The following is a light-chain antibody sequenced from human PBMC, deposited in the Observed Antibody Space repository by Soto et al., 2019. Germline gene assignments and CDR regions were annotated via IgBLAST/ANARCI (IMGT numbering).Light chain of an antibody. V-gene: IGLV2-8*01. CDR2: EVS. CDR3: SSYAGSNNLYV. CDR1: SSDVGGYNY. J-gene: IGLJ1*01. Sequence: QSALTQPHSASGSPGQSVTISCTGTSSDVGGYNYVSWYQQHPGKAPKLMIYEVSKRPSGVPDRFSGSKSGNTASRTVSGLQAEDEADYYCSSYAGSNNLYVFGTGTPLTVL.